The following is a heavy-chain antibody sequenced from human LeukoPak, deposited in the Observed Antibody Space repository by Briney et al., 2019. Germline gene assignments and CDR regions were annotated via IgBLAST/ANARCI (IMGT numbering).Heavy chain of an antibody. CDR3: ARRYNRTGTTFLLGY. CDR1: GYTFTGYY. D-gene: IGHD1-7*01. J-gene: IGHJ4*02. V-gene: IGHV1-2*02. Sequence: GASVKVSCKASGYTFTGYYMHWVRQAPGQGLEWMGWINPNSGGTNYAQKFQGRVTMTRDTSISTAYMEPSRLRSDDTAVYYCARRYNRTGTTFLLGYWGQGTLVTVSS. CDR2: INPNSGGT.